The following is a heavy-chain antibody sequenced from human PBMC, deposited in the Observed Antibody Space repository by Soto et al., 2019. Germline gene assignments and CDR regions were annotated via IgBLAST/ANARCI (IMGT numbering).Heavy chain of an antibody. J-gene: IGHJ3*01. V-gene: IGHV3-30*18. CDR1: GFSFSRYG. CDR2: ISYDESTT. Sequence: GGSLRLSCAASGFSFSRYGVHWVRQAPGKGLEWVAVISYDESTTFYADSVKGRFTISRDNSKNTLFLQMNSLRPEDTAVYYCSKAMIGSYDSDAFDVWGQGTMGTVSS. CDR3: SKAMIGSYDSDAFDV. D-gene: IGHD3-22*01.